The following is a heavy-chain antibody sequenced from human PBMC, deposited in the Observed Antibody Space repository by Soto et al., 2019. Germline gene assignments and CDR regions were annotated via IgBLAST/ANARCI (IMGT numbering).Heavy chain of an antibody. CDR3: TTGTSDILTGYPSDY. CDR1: GFTFSNAW. CDR2: IKSKTDGGTT. Sequence: EVQLVESGGGLVKPGGSLRLSCAASGFTFSNAWMSWVRQAPGKGLEWVGRIKSKTDGGTTDYAAPVKGRFTISRDDSKNTLYLQMNSLKTADTAVYYRTTGTSDILTGYPSDYWGQGTLVTVSS. D-gene: IGHD3-9*01. V-gene: IGHV3-15*01. J-gene: IGHJ4*02.